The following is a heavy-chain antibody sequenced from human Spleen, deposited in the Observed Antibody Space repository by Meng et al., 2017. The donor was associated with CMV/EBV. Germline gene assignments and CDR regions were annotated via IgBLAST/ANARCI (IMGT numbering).Heavy chain of an antibody. CDR3: AKDEDPRGKH. V-gene: IGHV3-11*01. CDR2: ISSSGSTI. CDR1: GFTFSDYY. Sequence: GESLKISCAASGFTFSDYYMSWIRQAPGKGLEWVSYISSSGSTIYYADSVKGRFTISRDNSKNTLYLQMNSLRAEDTAVYYCAKDEDPRGKHWGQGTLVTVSS. J-gene: IGHJ1*01. D-gene: IGHD3-10*01.